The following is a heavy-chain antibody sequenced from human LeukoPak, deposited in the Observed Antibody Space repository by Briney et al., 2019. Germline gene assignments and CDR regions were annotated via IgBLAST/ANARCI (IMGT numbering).Heavy chain of an antibody. CDR3: ARDRGFSSVVYSDY. CDR1: GFTFSSYS. J-gene: IGHJ4*02. Sequence: PGGSLGLSCAASGFTFSSYSMNWVRQAPGKGLEWVSSISSSSSYIYYADSVKGRFTISRDNAKNSLYLQMNSLRAEDTAVYYCARDRGFSSVVYSDYWGQGTLVTVSS. CDR2: ISSSSSYI. V-gene: IGHV3-21*01. D-gene: IGHD2-8*02.